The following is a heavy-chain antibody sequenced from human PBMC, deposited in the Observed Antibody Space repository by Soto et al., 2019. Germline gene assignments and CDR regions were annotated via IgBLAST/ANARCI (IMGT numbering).Heavy chain of an antibody. Sequence: GGSLRLSCAASGFTFSSYSMNWVRQAPGKGLEWVSSISSSSYIYYADSVKGRFTISRDNAKNSLYLQMNSLRAEDTAVYYCARGRQSSSGTGRSERGYSGYDSWGQGTLVTVSS. CDR3: ARGRQSSSGTGRSERGYSGYDS. CDR2: ISSSSYI. J-gene: IGHJ4*02. V-gene: IGHV3-21*01. CDR1: GFTFSSYS. D-gene: IGHD5-12*01.